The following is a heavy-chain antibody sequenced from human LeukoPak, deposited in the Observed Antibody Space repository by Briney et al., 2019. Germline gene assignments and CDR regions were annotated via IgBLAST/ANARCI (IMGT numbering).Heavy chain of an antibody. CDR1: GFRFSTYW. J-gene: IGHJ4*02. CDR2: INSDGSST. CDR3: ARGTDY. Sequence: PGGSLRLSCVASGFRFSTYWMSWVRQTPGKGLVWVSRINSDGSSTSYADSVKGRFTISRDNAKNTLYLQMNSLRAEDTAVYYCARGTDYWGQGTLVTVSS. V-gene: IGHV3-74*01. D-gene: IGHD1-14*01.